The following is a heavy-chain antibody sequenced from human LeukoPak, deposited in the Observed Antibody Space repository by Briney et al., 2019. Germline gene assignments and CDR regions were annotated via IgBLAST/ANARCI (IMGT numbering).Heavy chain of an antibody. Sequence: ASVKVSCKASGYTFTSYYMHWVRQAPGQGLEWMGIIDPSGGSTSYAQKFQGRVTMTRDTSTSTVYMELSSLRSEDTAVYYCARDWRDCSSTSCYIGDGDYYYYYMDVWGKGTTVTVSS. CDR2: IDPSGGST. V-gene: IGHV1-46*01. J-gene: IGHJ6*03. CDR3: ARDWRDCSSTSCYIGDGDYYYYYMDV. CDR1: GYTFTSYY. D-gene: IGHD2-2*02.